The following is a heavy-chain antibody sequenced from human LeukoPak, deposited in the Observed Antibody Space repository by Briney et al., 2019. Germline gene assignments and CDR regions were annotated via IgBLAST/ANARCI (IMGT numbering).Heavy chain of an antibody. V-gene: IGHV3-21*04. CDR3: AKDSSSSNYYYGMDV. Sequence: GGSLRLSCAASGFTFSSYSMNWVRQAPGKGLEWVSSISSSSSYIYYADSVKGRFTISRDNSKNTLYLQMNGLRAEDTAAYYCAKDSSSSNYYYGMDVWGQGTTVTVSS. CDR2: ISSSSSYI. D-gene: IGHD6-13*01. J-gene: IGHJ6*02. CDR1: GFTFSSYS.